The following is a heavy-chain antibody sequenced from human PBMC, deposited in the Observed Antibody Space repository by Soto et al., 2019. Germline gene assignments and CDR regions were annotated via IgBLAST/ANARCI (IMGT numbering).Heavy chain of an antibody. CDR3: ARFGHSSGSLRRSGWFDP. CDR2: IYHSGST. Sequence: PSETLSLTCAVSGGSISSSNWWSWVRQPPGKGLEWIGEIYHSGSTNYNPSLKSRVTISVDKSKNQFSLKLSSVTAADTAVYYCARFGHSSGSLRRSGWFDPWGQGTLVTVSS. CDR1: GGSISSSNW. J-gene: IGHJ5*02. D-gene: IGHD6-19*01. V-gene: IGHV4-4*02.